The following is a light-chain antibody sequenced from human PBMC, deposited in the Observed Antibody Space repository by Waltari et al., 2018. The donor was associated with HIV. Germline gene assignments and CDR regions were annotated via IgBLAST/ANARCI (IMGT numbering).Light chain of an antibody. CDR2: NNN. CDR1: NSNIGSNS. J-gene: IGLJ3*02. V-gene: IGLV1-44*01. CDR3: ATWDDSLNGLV. Sequence: QSVLTQPPSASGTPGQRVTISCSGSNSNIGSNSVNWYQQLPGTAPNVVIYNNNQRPSGAPDRFSGSKSGTSASLASSGLQSEDEAAYYCATWDDSLNGLVFGGGTRLTVL.